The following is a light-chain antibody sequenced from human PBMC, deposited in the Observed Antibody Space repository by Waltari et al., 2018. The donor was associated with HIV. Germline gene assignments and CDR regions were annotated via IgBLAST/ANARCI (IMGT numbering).Light chain of an antibody. Sequence: QSVLTQPPSASGAPGQRVTISCSGSSANIGNTVYWYQQLQGTAHKVLIYRDNKRPSGVPDRFSGSRSGTSASLDVSGLRSEDEANYICAAWDDILSGWVFGGGTKLTVL. CDR2: RDN. CDR3: AAWDDILSGWV. V-gene: IGLV1-47*01. CDR1: SANIGNT. J-gene: IGLJ3*02.